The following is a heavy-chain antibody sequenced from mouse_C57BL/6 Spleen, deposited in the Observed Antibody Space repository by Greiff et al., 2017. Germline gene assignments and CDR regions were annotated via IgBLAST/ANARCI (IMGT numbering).Heavy chain of an antibody. J-gene: IGHJ3*01. Sequence: QVQLQQPGAELVKPGASVKVSCKASGYTFTSYWMHWVKQRPGQGLEWIGRIHPSDSDTNYNQKFKGKATLTVDKSSSTAYMQLSSLTSEDSAVYYCASYDYDEVWFAYWGQGTLGTVSA. CDR1: GYTFTSYW. CDR2: IHPSDSDT. CDR3: ASYDYDEVWFAY. D-gene: IGHD2-4*01. V-gene: IGHV1-74*01.